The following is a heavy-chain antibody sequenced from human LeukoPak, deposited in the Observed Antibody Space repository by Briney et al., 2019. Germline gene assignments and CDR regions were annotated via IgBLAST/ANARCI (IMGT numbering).Heavy chain of an antibody. CDR2: IVVGSGNT. J-gene: IGHJ6*03. V-gene: IGHV1-58*01. D-gene: IGHD1-26*01. CDR3: AAGELLGLKRSGHYYMDV. Sequence: ASVKVSCKASGFTFTSSAVQWVRQARGQRLEWIGWIVVGSGNTNYAQKFQERVTITRDMSTSTAYMELSSLRSEDTAVYYCAAGELLGLKRSGHYYMDVWGKGTTVTVSS. CDR1: GFTFTSSA.